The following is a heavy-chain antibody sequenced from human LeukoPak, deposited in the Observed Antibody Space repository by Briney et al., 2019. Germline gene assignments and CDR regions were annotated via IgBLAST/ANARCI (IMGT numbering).Heavy chain of an antibody. CDR2: ISSSSSTI. Sequence: GGCLRLSCAASGFTFSSYSMNWVRQAPGKGLEWVSYISSSSSTIYYADSVKGRLTISRDNAKNSLYLQMNSLRAEDTAVYYCARDLATDCTNGVCYWGSRAEYFQHWGQGTLVTVSS. J-gene: IGHJ1*01. CDR1: GFTFSSYS. CDR3: ARDLATDCTNGVCYWGSRAEYFQH. D-gene: IGHD2-8*01. V-gene: IGHV3-48*01.